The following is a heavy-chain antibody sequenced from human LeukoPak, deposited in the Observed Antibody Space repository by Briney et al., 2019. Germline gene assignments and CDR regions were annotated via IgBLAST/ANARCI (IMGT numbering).Heavy chain of an antibody. D-gene: IGHD3-10*01. CDR2: IYSGGST. CDR3: ARDVTMVRGVQDAFDI. V-gene: IGHV3-53*01. CDR1: GFTVSSNY. J-gene: IGHJ3*02. Sequence: GGSLRLSCAASGFTVSSNYMSWVRQAPGKGLERVSVIYSGGSTYYADSVKGRFTISRDNSKNTLYLQMNSLRAEDTAVYYCARDVTMVRGVQDAFDIWGQGTMVTVSS.